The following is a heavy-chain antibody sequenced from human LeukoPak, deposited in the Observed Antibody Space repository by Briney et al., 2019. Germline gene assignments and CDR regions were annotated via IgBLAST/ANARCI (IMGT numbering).Heavy chain of an antibody. CDR3: ARDSGLGPTWHPFDH. CDR1: GYTFTGYY. CDR2: INPNSGGR. V-gene: IGHV1-2*02. Sequence: ASVKVSCKASGYTFTGYYMHWVRQAPGQGLEWMGWINPNSGGRNYAQKFRGRVTMTRDTSISTAYMELSGLRSDDTAVYYCARDSGLGPTWHPFDHWGQGTPVTVSS. D-gene: IGHD1-26*01. J-gene: IGHJ4*02.